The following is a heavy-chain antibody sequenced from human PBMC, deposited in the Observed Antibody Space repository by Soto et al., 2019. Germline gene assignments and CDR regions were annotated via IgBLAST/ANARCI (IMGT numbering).Heavy chain of an antibody. CDR2: IFSNDEK. J-gene: IGHJ4*02. V-gene: IGHV2-26*01. D-gene: IGHD2-15*01. CDR3: ARFETTYCSGGSCYLTRGYY. CDR1: GFSLSNARMG. Sequence: QVTLKESGPVLVKPTETLTLTCTVSGFSLSNARMGVSWIRQPPGKALEWLAHIFSNDEKSYSTSLKSRLTIPKDTSKSQVVLTMTNMDPVHTATYYSARFETTYCSGGSCYLTRGYYWGQGTLVTASS.